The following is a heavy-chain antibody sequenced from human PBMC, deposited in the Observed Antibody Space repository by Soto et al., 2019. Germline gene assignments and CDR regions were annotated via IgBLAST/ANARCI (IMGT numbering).Heavy chain of an antibody. Sequence: SETLSLTCAVSGGSISISNWCSCVRQPPGKGLEWIGEIYHSGSTNYNPSLKSRVTISVDKSKNQFSLKLSSVTAADTAVYYCARKTRVVTPYDYWGQGTLVTVSS. CDR3: ARKTRVVTPYDY. CDR2: IYHSGST. D-gene: IGHD2-21*02. V-gene: IGHV4-4*02. J-gene: IGHJ4*02. CDR1: GGSISISNW.